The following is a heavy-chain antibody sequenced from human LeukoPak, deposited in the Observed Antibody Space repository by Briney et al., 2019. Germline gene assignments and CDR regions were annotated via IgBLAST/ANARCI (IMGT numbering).Heavy chain of an antibody. CDR2: FDPEDGET. D-gene: IGHD2-21*02. V-gene: IGHV1-24*01. Sequence: SVKVSCKVSGYTLTELSMHWVRQAPGKGLEWMGGFDPEDGETIYAQKFQGRVTMTEDTSTDTAYMELSSLRSEDTAVYYCATAGLAYCGGDCYSRWFDPWGQGTLVTVSS. CDR3: ATAGLAYCGGDCYSRWFDP. J-gene: IGHJ5*02. CDR1: GYTLTELS.